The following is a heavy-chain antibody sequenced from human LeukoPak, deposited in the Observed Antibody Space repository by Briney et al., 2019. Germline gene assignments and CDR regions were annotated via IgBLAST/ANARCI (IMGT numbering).Heavy chain of an antibody. D-gene: IGHD6-13*01. CDR1: GYTFTGYY. J-gene: IGHJ4*02. V-gene: IGHV1-2*02. Sequence: GASVKVSCKASGYTFTGYYMHWVRQAPGQGLEWMGWINPNSGGTNYAQKFQGRVTMTRDTSISTAHMELSRLRSDDTAVYYCATIRFYSSSYFDYWGQGTLVTVSS. CDR2: INPNSGGT. CDR3: ATIRFYSSSYFDY.